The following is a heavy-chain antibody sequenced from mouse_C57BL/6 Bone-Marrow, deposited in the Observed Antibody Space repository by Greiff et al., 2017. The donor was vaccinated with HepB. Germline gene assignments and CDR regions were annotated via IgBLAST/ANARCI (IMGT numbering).Heavy chain of an antibody. D-gene: IGHD1-1*01. J-gene: IGHJ2*01. CDR1: GYTFTDYY. Sequence: VQLQQSGPELVKPGASVKISCKASGYTFTDYYMNWVKQSHGKSLEWIGDINPNNGGNSYKQKFKGKATLTVDKSSSTAYMELRNLTSEDSAVYYCARFLPYYYGSIYFDYWGQGTTLTVST. V-gene: IGHV1-26*01. CDR2: INPNNGGN. CDR3: ARFLPYYYGSIYFDY.